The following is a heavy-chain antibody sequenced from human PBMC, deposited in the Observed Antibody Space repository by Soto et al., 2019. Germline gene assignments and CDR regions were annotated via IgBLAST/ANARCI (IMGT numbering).Heavy chain of an antibody. CDR2: IYYSGST. Sequence: QVQLQESGPGLVKPSQTLSLTCTVSGGSIRSGGYYWSWIRQHPGKGLEWIGYIYYSGSTYYNPSLKSRVTISVDTSKTQFSLKLSSVTAADTAVYYCAREAAGILNWFDPWGQGTLVTVSS. D-gene: IGHD6-25*01. V-gene: IGHV4-31*03. J-gene: IGHJ5*02. CDR3: AREAAGILNWFDP. CDR1: GGSIRSGGYY.